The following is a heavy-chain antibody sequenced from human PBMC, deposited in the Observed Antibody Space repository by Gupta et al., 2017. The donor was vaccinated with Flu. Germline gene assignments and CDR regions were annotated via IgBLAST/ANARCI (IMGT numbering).Heavy chain of an antibody. V-gene: IGHV3-74*01. CDR1: GFTFSNYW. J-gene: IGHJ4*02. CDR2: IRHDGRMI. D-gene: IGHD2-15*01. Sequence: EVQVVESGGGLVQPGGSLRLSCAASGFTFSNYWMHWVRQAPGEGLVWVSRIRHDGRMISYADSVKGRFSISRDNAKNTRYLQMNSLRVEDTAVYYCARENMAAALDYWGQGTLLTVSS. CDR3: ARENMAAALDY.